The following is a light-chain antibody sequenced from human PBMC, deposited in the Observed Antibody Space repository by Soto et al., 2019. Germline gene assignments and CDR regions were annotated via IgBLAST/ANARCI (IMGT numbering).Light chain of an antibody. J-gene: IGKJ1*01. CDR1: QNIKTY. CDR2: AAS. V-gene: IGKV1-39*01. CDR3: KKSSTQLPWT. Sequence: TYRASQNIKTYLNWYQQKPGKAPNLLIYAASSLHSGVPSRFSGSASGTHFTINICSLHTPAYPPYRSKKSSTQLPWTFAQGTKVDIK.